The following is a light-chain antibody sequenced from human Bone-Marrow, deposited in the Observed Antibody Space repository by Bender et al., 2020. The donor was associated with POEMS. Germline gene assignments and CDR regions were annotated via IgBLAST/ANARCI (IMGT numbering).Light chain of an antibody. V-gene: IGLV2-23*01. CDR3: CSSAGSATLV. J-gene: IGLJ2*01. CDR1: SSDIGTYNL. CDR2: DAT. Sequence: QSALTQPASVSGSPGQSITISCTGTSSDIGTYNLLSWYQQHPGKAPTLLIYDATKRPSGVSGRFSGSKSGNTASLTISGLQAEDEADYYCCSSAGSATLVFGGGTKLTVL.